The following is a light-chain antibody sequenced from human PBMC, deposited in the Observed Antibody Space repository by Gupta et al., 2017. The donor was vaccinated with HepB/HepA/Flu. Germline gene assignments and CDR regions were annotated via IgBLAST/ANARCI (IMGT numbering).Light chain of an antibody. Sequence: SSEVTQPPSVSVSPGQTARITCSGDTLTKEFVYWYQQKPGQAPLLIIYKDSERPSGIAERFSGSRSGTTVTLTISGGQAEDEADYYCNSEDSSNSWMFGGGTKLTVL. V-gene: IGLV3-25*03. CDR1: TLTKEF. CDR3: NSEDSSNSWM. CDR2: KDS. J-gene: IGLJ3*02.